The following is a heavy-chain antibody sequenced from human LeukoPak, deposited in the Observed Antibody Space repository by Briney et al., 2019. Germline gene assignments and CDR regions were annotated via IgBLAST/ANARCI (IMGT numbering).Heavy chain of an antibody. CDR2: INPNSGGT. V-gene: IGHV1-2*02. CDR1: GYTFTGYY. Sequence: ASVKVSCKASGYTFTGYYMHWVRQAPGQGLEWMGWINPNSGGTNYAQKFQGRVTMTRDTSISTAYMELSRLRSDDTAVYYCARDMSYYDSSGYRYYYYYYMDVWGNGTTVTVSS. CDR3: ARDMSYYDSSGYRYYYYYYMDV. J-gene: IGHJ6*03. D-gene: IGHD3-22*01.